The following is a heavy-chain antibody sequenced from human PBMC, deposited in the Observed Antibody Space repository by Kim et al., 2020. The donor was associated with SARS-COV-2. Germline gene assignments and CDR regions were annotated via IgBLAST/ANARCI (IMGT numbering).Heavy chain of an antibody. CDR3: ARDRGSSSYGMDV. V-gene: IGHV1-69*13. Sequence: SVKVSCKASGGTFSSYAISWVRQAPGQGLEWMGGIIPIFGTANYAQRFQGRVTITADESTSTAYMELSSLRSEDTAVYYCARDRGSSSYGMDVWGQGTTVTVSS. CDR1: GGTFSSYA. J-gene: IGHJ6*02. D-gene: IGHD6-13*01. CDR2: IIPIFGTA.